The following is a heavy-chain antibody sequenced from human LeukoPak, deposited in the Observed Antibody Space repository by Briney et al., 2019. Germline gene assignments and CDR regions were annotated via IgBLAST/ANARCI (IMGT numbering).Heavy chain of an antibody. Sequence: GGSLRLSCTTSGFTFGDYAMSWFRQAPGKGVEWVGFITSKAYGATTEYAASVKDRFFLSRDDSKSIAYLQMNSLETEDTAVYYCTRVLAAAGRWFDPWGQGSLVTVSS. V-gene: IGHV3-49*03. CDR3: TRVLAAAGRWFDP. J-gene: IGHJ5*02. CDR2: ITSKAYGATT. CDR1: GFTFGDYA. D-gene: IGHD6-13*01.